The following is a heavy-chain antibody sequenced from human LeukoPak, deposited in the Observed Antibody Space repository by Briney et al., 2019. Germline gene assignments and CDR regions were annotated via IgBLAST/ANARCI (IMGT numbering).Heavy chain of an antibody. CDR2: VSYDGSNK. Sequence: PGGSLRLSCAASGFIFSSYGMHWVRQAPGKGLEWVAGVSYDGSNKYYADSVKGRFTISRDNFKNTLDLQMNSLRPEDTAVYYCAKGTTNWGYQDIDYWGQGTLVTVSS. CDR1: GFIFSSYG. D-gene: IGHD7-27*01. CDR3: AKGTTNWGYQDIDY. V-gene: IGHV3-30*18. J-gene: IGHJ4*02.